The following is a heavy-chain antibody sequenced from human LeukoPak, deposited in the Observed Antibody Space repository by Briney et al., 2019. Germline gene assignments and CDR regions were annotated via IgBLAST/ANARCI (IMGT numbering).Heavy chain of an antibody. CDR3: ARGGMDDAFDI. CDR2: IYHSGST. CDR1: GFTFSSYEM. Sequence: GSLRLSCAASGFTFSSYEMNWVRQPPGKGPEWIGEIYHSGSTNYNPSLKSRVTISVDKSKNQFSLKLSSVTAADTAVYYCARGGMDDAFDIWGQGTMVTVSS. D-gene: IGHD5-24*01. V-gene: IGHV4-4*02. J-gene: IGHJ3*02.